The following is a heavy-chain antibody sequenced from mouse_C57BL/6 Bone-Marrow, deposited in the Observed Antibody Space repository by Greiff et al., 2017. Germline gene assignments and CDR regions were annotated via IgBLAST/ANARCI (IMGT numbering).Heavy chain of an antibody. CDR1: GYTFTGYW. V-gene: IGHV1-9*01. J-gene: IGHJ1*03. CDR2: ILPGSGST. D-gene: IGHD1-1*01. Sequence: VMLVESGAELMKPGASVKLSCKATGYTFTGYWIEWVKQRPGHGLEWIGEILPGSGSTNYNEKFKGKATFTADTSSNTAYMQLSSLTTEDSAIYYCAIRTYYYGSSPPTAYFDVWGTGTTVTVSS. CDR3: AIRTYYYGSSPPTAYFDV.